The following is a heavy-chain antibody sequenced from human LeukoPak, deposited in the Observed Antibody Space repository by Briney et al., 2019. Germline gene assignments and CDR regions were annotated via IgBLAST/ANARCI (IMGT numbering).Heavy chain of an antibody. J-gene: IGHJ5*02. CDR1: GGSISSGGYY. D-gene: IGHD3-3*01. Sequence: SQTLSLTCTVSGGSISSGGYYWSWIRQHPGKGLEWFGYIYYSGSTYYNPSLKSRVTISVDTSKNQFSLKLSSVTAADTAVYYCARVITIFGVVITNWFDPWGQGTLVTVSS. V-gene: IGHV4-31*03. CDR3: ARVITIFGVVITNWFDP. CDR2: IYYSGST.